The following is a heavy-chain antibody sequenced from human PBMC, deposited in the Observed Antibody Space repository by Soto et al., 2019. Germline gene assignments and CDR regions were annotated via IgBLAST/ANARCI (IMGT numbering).Heavy chain of an antibody. CDR3: ARRRRTVTTDAFDI. CDR1: GFTFSSYS. J-gene: IGHJ3*02. Sequence: GGSLRLSCAASGFTFSSYSMNWVRQAPGKGLEWVSYISSSSSTIYYADSVKGRFTISRDNAKNSLYLQMNSLRDEDTAVYYCARRRRTVTTDAFDICGQGSMVTVSS. CDR2: ISSSSSTI. V-gene: IGHV3-48*02. D-gene: IGHD1-1*01.